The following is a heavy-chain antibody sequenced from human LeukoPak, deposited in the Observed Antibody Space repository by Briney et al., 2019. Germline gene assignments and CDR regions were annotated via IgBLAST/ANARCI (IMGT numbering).Heavy chain of an antibody. D-gene: IGHD3-22*01. J-gene: IGHJ3*01. CDR2: VYYSGRT. CDR3: VREATTEYYDSSGYYRQTEVFDA. Sequence: PGGSLRLSCAASGFTVSSNYMSWIRQPPGKGLEWIGFVYYSGRTNYNPSLKSRVTMSVDTSKNQFSLMLRSVTAADTAVYYCVREATTEYYDSSGYYRQTEVFDAWGQGTKVTVSS. V-gene: IGHV4-59*02. CDR1: GFTVSSNY.